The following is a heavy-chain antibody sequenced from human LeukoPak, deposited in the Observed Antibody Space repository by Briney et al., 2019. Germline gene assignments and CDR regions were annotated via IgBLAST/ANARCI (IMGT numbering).Heavy chain of an antibody. J-gene: IGHJ6*03. D-gene: IGHD4-17*01. CDR3: ARSAQLTYGDYGGIYYYYYMDV. CDR2: ISSSGSTI. CDR1: GFTFSSYE. Sequence: PGGSLRLSCAASGFTFSSYEMNWVRQAPGKGLEWVSYISSSGSTIYYADSVKGRFTISRDNAKNSLYLQMNSLRAEGTAVYYCARSAQLTYGDYGGIYYYYYMDVWGKGTTVTISS. V-gene: IGHV3-48*03.